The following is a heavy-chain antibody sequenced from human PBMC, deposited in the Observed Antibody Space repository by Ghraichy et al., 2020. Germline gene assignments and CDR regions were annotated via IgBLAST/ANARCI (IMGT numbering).Heavy chain of an antibody. CDR1: GFTFSSYW. V-gene: IGHV3-7*03. D-gene: IGHD1-1*01. Sequence: GETLNISCAASGFTFSSYWMGWVRQAPGKGLEWVAHIKKDGCEKWYVDSVRGRFTISRDNAQNSLYLQMNSLRAEDTALFYCARITLSPGHYFDFWGQGTLATVSS. CDR3: ARITLSPGHYFDF. CDR2: IKKDGCEK. J-gene: IGHJ4*02.